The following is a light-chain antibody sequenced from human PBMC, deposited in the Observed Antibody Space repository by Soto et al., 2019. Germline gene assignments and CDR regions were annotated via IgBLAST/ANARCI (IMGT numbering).Light chain of an antibody. CDR3: QQYGFSPIS. CDR1: QSVGTS. Sequence: EIVLTQSPGTLSVSPGERATLSCRASQSVGTSLAWYQQKPGQPPRLLLYGASTRATGVPDRFSGSGSGTDFTLTISRLEPEDFAVYSCQQYGFSPISFGQGTRLEIK. J-gene: IGKJ5*01. CDR2: GAS. V-gene: IGKV3-20*01.